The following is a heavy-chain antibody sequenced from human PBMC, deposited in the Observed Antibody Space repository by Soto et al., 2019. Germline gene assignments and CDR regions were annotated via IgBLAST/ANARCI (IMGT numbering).Heavy chain of an antibody. V-gene: IGHV2-5*02. CDR2: IYSDEDK. CDR3: AHSAYAYGLPGDY. CDR1: GFSLTINRVG. Sequence: QITLKESGPTLVKPTQPLTLTCTFSGFSLTINRVGVGWIRQPPGKALEWLALIYSDEDKRYSPSLRSRLTINKDASKNQVVLTMTNVDPVDTATYYCAHSAYAYGLPGDYWGQGTLVTVSS. D-gene: IGHD2-2*01. J-gene: IGHJ4*02.